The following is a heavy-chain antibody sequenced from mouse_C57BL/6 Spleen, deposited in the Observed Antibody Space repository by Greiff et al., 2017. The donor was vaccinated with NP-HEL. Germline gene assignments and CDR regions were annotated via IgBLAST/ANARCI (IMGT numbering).Heavy chain of an antibody. CDR2: SRNKANDYTT. D-gene: IGHD4-1*02. CDR3: ARAGPNWDEAWFAY. V-gene: IGHV7-1*01. J-gene: IGHJ3*01. CDR1: GFTFSDFY. Sequence: EVKLVESGGGLVQSGRSLRLSCATSGFTFSDFYMEWVRQAPGKGLEWIAASRNKANDYTTEYSASVKGRFIVSRDTSQSILYLQMNALRAEDTAIYYCARAGPNWDEAWFAYWGQGTLVTVSA.